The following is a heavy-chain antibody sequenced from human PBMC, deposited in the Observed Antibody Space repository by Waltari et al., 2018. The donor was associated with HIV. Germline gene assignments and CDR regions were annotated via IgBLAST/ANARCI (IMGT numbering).Heavy chain of an antibody. Sequence: QVQLVQSGPEVKKSGASVNVSCKASRHTFTDYYIHWVRQAPGQGLEWMGWINPKRGATKYALQFQGRVTLTRDTSTSTAHMELNSLRSDDTAVYFCAKGGAIVVVTAIRYYGLDVWGQGTTVTVSS. CDR3: AKGGAIVVVTAIRYYGLDV. CDR2: INPKRGAT. J-gene: IGHJ6*02. CDR1: RHTFTDYY. V-gene: IGHV1-2*02. D-gene: IGHD2-21*02.